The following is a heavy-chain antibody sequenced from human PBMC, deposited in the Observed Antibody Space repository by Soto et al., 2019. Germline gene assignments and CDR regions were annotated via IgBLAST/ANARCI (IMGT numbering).Heavy chain of an antibody. CDR3: AREFPTYSSGPNWFDP. Sequence: PSETLSLTCAVYGGSFSGYYWSWIRQPPGKGPEWIGEINHSGSTNYNPSLKSRVTISVDTSKNQFSLKLSSVTAADTAVYYCAREFPTYSSGPNWFDPWGQGTLVTVSS. CDR2: INHSGST. CDR1: GGSFSGYY. D-gene: IGHD6-19*01. V-gene: IGHV4-34*01. J-gene: IGHJ5*02.